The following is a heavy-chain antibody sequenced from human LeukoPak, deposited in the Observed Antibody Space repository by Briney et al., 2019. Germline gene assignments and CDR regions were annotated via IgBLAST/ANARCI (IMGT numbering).Heavy chain of an antibody. D-gene: IGHD3-3*01. CDR1: GFTFSNFA. CDR3: ARRTLFGVIKPPDY. CDR2: ISSTAATT. Sequence: PGGSLRLSCAASGFTFSNFAMSWVRQAPGKGLEWVSSISSTAATTYYADSVRGRFTISRDNAKNTLYLQLSSLRVEDTAVYYCARRTLFGVIKPPDYWGQGTLVTVSS. J-gene: IGHJ4*02. V-gene: IGHV3-23*01.